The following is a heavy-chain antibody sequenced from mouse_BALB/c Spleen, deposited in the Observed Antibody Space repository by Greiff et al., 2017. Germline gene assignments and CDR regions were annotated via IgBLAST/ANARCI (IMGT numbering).Heavy chain of an antibody. V-gene: IGHV1-87*01. CDR1: GYTFTSYW. CDR3: ARGLNSYYFDY. CDR2: IYPGDGDT. Sequence: QVQLQQSGAELARPGASVKLSCKASGYTFTSYWMQWVKQRPGQGLEWIGAIYPGDGDTRYTQKFKGKATLTADKSSSTAYMQLSSLASEDSAVYYCARGLNSYYFDYWGQGTTLTVSS. J-gene: IGHJ2*01. D-gene: IGHD3-3*01.